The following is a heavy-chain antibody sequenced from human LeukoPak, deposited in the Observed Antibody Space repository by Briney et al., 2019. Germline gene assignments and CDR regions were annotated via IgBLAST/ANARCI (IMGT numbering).Heavy chain of an antibody. V-gene: IGHV3-23*01. D-gene: IGHD6-19*01. Sequence: GGSLRLSCAASGFTFSSYAMSWVRQAPGKGLEWVSAISGSGGSTYYADSAKGRFTISRDNSKNRLYLQMNSLRAEDTAVYYCAKDRGGSSGWYAHYWGQGTLVTVSS. CDR1: GFTFSSYA. J-gene: IGHJ4*02. CDR2: ISGSGGST. CDR3: AKDRGGSSGWYAHY.